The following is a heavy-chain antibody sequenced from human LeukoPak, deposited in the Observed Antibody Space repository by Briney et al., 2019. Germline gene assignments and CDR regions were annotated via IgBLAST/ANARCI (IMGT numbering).Heavy chain of an antibody. Sequence: GGSLRLSCAASGCSISSNYITWVRQAPGKGLEWVSVIYSGGRTDYSDSVKGRFTISRDSSKNTLYLKMNRLRAGDTAVYYCTRDVIRGTNLGYWGQGTLVTASS. CDR1: GCSISSNY. CDR2: IYSGGRT. CDR3: TRDVIRGTNLGY. V-gene: IGHV3-66*02. J-gene: IGHJ4*02. D-gene: IGHD1/OR15-1a*01.